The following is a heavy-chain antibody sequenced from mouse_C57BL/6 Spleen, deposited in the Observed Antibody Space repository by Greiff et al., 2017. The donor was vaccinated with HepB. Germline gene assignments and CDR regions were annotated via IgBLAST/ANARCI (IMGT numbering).Heavy chain of an antibody. D-gene: IGHD2-2*01. CDR3: APVYYGYDEGGFAY. V-gene: IGHV1-82*01. CDR1: GYAFSSSW. Sequence: VMLVESGPELVKPGASVKISCKASGYAFSSSWMNWVKQRPGKGLEWIGRIYPGDGDTNYNGKFKGKATLTADKSSSTAYMQLSSLTSEDSAVYFCAPVYYGYDEGGFAYWGQGTLVTVSA. CDR2: IYPGDGDT. J-gene: IGHJ3*01.